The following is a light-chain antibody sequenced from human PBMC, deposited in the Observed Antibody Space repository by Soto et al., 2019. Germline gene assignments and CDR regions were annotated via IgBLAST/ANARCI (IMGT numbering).Light chain of an antibody. V-gene: IGKV3-15*01. CDR2: GAS. Sequence: IVMTQSPATLSVSPGESATLSCRASQSVSSNLAWYQQSPGQAPRLLIYGASARAAGVPARFSGTGSGTEFTLTISSLQSEDFALYFCQHYNNWPLTFGQGTKVDIK. J-gene: IGKJ1*01. CDR3: QHYNNWPLT. CDR1: QSVSSN.